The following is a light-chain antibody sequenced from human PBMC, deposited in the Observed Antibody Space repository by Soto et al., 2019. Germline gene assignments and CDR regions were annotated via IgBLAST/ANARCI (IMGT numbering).Light chain of an antibody. V-gene: IGKV4-1*01. CDR2: WAS. Sequence: DIVMTQSPDSLAVSLGERATIKCKSSQSLLYYANKKDYFAWYQQKPGQHPKLLIYWASTRESGVPDRFSGSGSGTDFTLTISSLQAEDAAFYYCHQYYSTPWTFGQGTKVEIK. CDR3: HQYYSTPWT. CDR1: QSLLYYANKKDY. J-gene: IGKJ1*01.